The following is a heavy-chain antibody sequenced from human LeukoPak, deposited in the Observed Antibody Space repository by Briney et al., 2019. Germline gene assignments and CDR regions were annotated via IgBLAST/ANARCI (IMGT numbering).Heavy chain of an antibody. CDR3: AKDPDCSGGSCYSGVFDY. V-gene: IGHV3-30*02. Sequence: GGSLRLSCAASGFTFSSYGMHWVRQAPGKGLEWVAFIRYDGSNKYYADSVKGRFTISRDNSKNTLYLQMNSLRAEDTAVYYCAKDPDCSGGSCYSGVFDYWGQGTLVTVSS. CDR1: GFTFSSYG. J-gene: IGHJ4*02. CDR2: IRYDGSNK. D-gene: IGHD2-15*01.